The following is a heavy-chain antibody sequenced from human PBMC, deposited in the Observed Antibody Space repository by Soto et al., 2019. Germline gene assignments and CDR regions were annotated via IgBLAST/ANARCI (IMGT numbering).Heavy chain of an antibody. J-gene: IGHJ6*02. V-gene: IGHV1-69*01. CDR1: GRTVSSYE. CDR2: IIPIFGTA. Sequence: SVKVALTASGRTVSSYEISLVRQAPGQGLEWMGGIIPIFGTANYAQKFQGRVTITADESTSTAYMELRSLRSEDTAVYYCARGAPFYSPDVWGQGTTVTVSS. D-gene: IGHD6-13*01. CDR3: ARGAPFYSPDV.